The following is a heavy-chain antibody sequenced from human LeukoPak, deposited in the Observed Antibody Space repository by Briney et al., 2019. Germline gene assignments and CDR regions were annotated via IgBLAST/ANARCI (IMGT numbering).Heavy chain of an antibody. CDR1: GGSISSYY. CDR3: ARGPSLSYYYYYMDV. J-gene: IGHJ6*03. CDR2: IYYSGST. Sequence: SETLSLTCTVSGGSISSYYWSWIRQPPGKGLEWIGYIYYSGSTNYNPSLKSRVTISVDTSKNQFSLKLSSVTAADTAVYYCARGPSLSYYYYYMDVWGKGTTVTISS. V-gene: IGHV4-59*12.